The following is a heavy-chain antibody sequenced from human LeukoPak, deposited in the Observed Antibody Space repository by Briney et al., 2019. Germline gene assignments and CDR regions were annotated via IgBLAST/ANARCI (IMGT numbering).Heavy chain of an antibody. CDR2: IIPIFGTA. J-gene: IGHJ6*03. Sequence: RASVKVSCKASGGTFSSYAISWVRQAPGQGLEWMGGIIPIFGTANYAQKFQGRVTITTDESTSTAYMELSSLRSEDTAVYYCAVDLVGATNNYYYYMDVWGKGTTVTVSS. CDR3: AVDLVGATNNYYYYMDV. V-gene: IGHV1-69*05. D-gene: IGHD1-26*01. CDR1: GGTFSSYA.